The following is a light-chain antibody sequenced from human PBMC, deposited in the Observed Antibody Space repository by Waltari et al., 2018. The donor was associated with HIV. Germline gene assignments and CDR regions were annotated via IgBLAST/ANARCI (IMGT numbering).Light chain of an antibody. V-gene: IGKV1-33*01. J-gene: IGKJ3*01. CDR1: HNIGRH. CDR2: DAS. Sequence: DIQMTQSPVSLSTYVGDIVTITCQASHNIGRHLNWYVPRPGKPPRVLIYDASILESGVPSRFSGRGYGTDFSLTISSLQPEDIGMYYCQQSLRLWSFGPGTKV. CDR3: QQSLRLWS.